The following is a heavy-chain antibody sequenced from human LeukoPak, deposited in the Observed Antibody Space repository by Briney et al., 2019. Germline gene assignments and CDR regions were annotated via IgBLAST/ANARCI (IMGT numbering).Heavy chain of an antibody. D-gene: IGHD6-13*01. Sequence: PSETLSLTCAVYGGSFSGYYWSWIRQPPGKGLEWIGEINHSGSTNYNPSLKSRVTISVDTSKNQFSLKLSSVTAADTAVYYCARGNPGQRLVLYRYFQHWGQGTLVTVSS. CDR1: GGSFSGYY. CDR3: ARGNPGQRLVLYRYFQH. V-gene: IGHV4-34*01. J-gene: IGHJ1*01. CDR2: INHSGST.